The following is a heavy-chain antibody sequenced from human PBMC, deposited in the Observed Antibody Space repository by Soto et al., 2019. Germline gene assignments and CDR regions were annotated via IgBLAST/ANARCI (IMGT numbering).Heavy chain of an antibody. V-gene: IGHV4-38-2*01. D-gene: IGHD2-2*01. CDR3: RSSTSCYDESCLDV. J-gene: IGHJ6*02. Sequence: PSETLSLTCAVSGYSISSGNYWAWIRQPPGRGLEWIGSLYHIGSTHYNTSLKSRVTISVDTSKNHFSLELSSVTAADTAIYYCRSSTSCYDESCLDVWGPGTMLTVSS. CDR2: LYHIGST. CDR1: GYSISSGNY.